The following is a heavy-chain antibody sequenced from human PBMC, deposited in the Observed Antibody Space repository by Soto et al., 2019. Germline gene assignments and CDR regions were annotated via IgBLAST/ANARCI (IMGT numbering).Heavy chain of an antibody. Sequence: QVQLQESGPGLVKPSGTLSLICAVSGGSISSSNRWSWLRRPRGKGLEWIGEIYHTGNANYNPSLRGRVTISVDKSNNHFSLQLRFVTAADTAVYFCARVMGVASGGPLDYWGRGALVSVSS. CDR1: GGSISSSNR. J-gene: IGHJ4*02. CDR3: ARVMGVASGGPLDY. V-gene: IGHV4-4*02. CDR2: IYHTGNA. D-gene: IGHD6-13*01.